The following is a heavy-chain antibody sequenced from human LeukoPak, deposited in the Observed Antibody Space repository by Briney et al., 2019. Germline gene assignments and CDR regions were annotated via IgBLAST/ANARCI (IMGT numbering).Heavy chain of an antibody. J-gene: IGHJ4*02. CDR2: IYYSGGT. V-gene: IGHV4-31*03. D-gene: IGHD2-8*01. CDR1: GGPISSGGYY. Sequence: KSSETLSLTCTVSGGPISSGGYYWSWIRQHPGKGLEWIGHIYYSGGTYYNPSLKSRVTISVDTSKNQFSLKLSSVTAADTAVYYCARVNLGYCTNGVCSYFDYWGQGTLVTVSS. CDR3: ARVNLGYCTNGVCSYFDY.